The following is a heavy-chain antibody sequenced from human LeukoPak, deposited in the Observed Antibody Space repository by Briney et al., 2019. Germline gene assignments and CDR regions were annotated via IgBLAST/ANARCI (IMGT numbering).Heavy chain of an antibody. CDR3: ARGGQGWRDFYY. J-gene: IGHJ4*02. D-gene: IGHD6-19*01. Sequence: GESLKISCKGSGYTFTNYWIGWVRQMPGKGLEWMGIIYPGDSDTRYSPSFQGQATISVDKSISTAFLQWSSLKASDTATYYCARGGQGWRDFYYWGQGTLVTVSS. V-gene: IGHV5-51*01. CDR1: GYTFTNYW. CDR2: IYPGDSDT.